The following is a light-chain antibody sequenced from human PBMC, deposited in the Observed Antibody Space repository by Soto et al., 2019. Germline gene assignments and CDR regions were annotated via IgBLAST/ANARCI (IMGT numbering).Light chain of an antibody. CDR1: SSDVGGYDY. CDR2: EVS. J-gene: IGLJ1*01. CDR3: SSYTTTSTPYV. Sequence: QSVLTQPASVSGSPGQSITISCTGTSSDVGGYDYVSWYQHHPGKAPKLMIYEVSNRPSGVSNRFSGSKSGNTASLTISGLQAEDEADYFCSSYTTTSTPYVFGTGTKLTGL. V-gene: IGLV2-14*01.